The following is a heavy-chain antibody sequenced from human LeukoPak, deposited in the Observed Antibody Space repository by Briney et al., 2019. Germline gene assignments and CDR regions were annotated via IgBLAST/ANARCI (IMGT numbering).Heavy chain of an antibody. Sequence: SQTLSLTCAISGDSVSSNSAAWSWIRQPPGKGLEWIGYIYYGGSTNYNPSLKSRVTISVDTSKNQFSLKLSSVTAADTAVYYCARLSYRVSHFDYWGQGTLVTVSS. D-gene: IGHD5/OR15-5a*01. CDR2: IYYGGST. CDR3: ARLSYRVSHFDY. V-gene: IGHV4-61*01. J-gene: IGHJ4*02. CDR1: GDSVSSNSAA.